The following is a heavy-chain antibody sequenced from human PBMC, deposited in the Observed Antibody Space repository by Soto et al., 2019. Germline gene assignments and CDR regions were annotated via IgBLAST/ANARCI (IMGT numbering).Heavy chain of an antibody. Sequence: SLRLSCAASGFTFSSYGMHWVRQAPGKGLEWVAVISYDGSNKYYADSVKGRFTISRDNSKNTLYLQMNSLRAEDTAVYYCARDMGEGWLRNHYYYGMDVWGQGTTVTVSS. CDR1: GFTFSSYG. D-gene: IGHD5-12*01. V-gene: IGHV3-30*19. J-gene: IGHJ6*02. CDR3: ARDMGEGWLRNHYYYGMDV. CDR2: ISYDGSNK.